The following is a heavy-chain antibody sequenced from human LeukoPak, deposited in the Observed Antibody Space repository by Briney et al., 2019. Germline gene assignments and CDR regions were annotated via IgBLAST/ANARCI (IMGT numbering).Heavy chain of an antibody. J-gene: IGHJ4*02. D-gene: IGHD3-10*01. CDR3: ARGLRYYGSGSFFDY. V-gene: IGHV1-18*01. CDR2: ISAYNGNT. Sequence: ASVKVSCKASGYTFTSYGISWVRQAPGQGLEWMGWISAYNGNTNYAQKLQGRVTMTTDTSTRTPYMELRSLRSDDPAVYYCARGLRYYGSGSFFDYWGQGTLVTVSS. CDR1: GYTFTSYG.